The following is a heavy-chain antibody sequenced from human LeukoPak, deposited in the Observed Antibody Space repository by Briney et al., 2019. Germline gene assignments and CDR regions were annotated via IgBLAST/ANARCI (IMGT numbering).Heavy chain of an antibody. J-gene: IGHJ3*02. CDR3: ASPLQGGAGASYHAFDI. CDR1: GGSISSYY. V-gene: IGHV4-34*01. D-gene: IGHD3-10*01. Sequence: SETLSLTCTVSGGSISSYYWSWIRQPPGKGLEWIGEINHSGSTNYNPSLKSRVTISVDTSKNQFSLKLSSVTAADTAVYYCASPLQGGAGASYHAFDIWGQGTMVTVSS. CDR2: INHSGST.